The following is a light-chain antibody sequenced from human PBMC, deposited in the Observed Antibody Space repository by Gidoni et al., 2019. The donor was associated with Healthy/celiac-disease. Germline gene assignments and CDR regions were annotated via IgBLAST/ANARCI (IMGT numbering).Light chain of an antibody. Sequence: EIVMTQSPATLSVSPGERATLSCRASQSVNSNLAWYQQKPGQAPRLLIYGASTRATGSPARFSGSGSGTEFTLTISSLQSEDFAVYYCQQYNNWPRTFGPGTKVDIK. CDR2: GAS. J-gene: IGKJ3*01. V-gene: IGKV3-15*01. CDR1: QSVNSN. CDR3: QQYNNWPRT.